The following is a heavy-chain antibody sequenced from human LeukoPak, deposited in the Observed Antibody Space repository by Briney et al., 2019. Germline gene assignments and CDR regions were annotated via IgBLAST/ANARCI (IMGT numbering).Heavy chain of an antibody. CDR2: IYPGDSDT. D-gene: IGHD6-19*01. Sequence: GESLKISCKGSGYSFTRYWIGWVRQMPGKGLEWMGIIYPGDSDTRYSPSFQGQVTISGDKSISTAYLQWSSLKASDTAVYYCARGGTISSGWTDAFDMWGRGTLVIVSS. J-gene: IGHJ3*02. CDR1: GYSFTRYW. CDR3: ARGGTISSGWTDAFDM. V-gene: IGHV5-51*01.